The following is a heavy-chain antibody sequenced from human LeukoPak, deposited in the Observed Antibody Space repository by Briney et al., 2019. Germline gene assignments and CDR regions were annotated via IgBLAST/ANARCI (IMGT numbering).Heavy chain of an antibody. CDR3: AKVRYGVVVITPNYFDY. CDR2: IYSGGST. D-gene: IGHD3-22*01. J-gene: IGHJ4*02. V-gene: IGHV3-66*01. Sequence: GGSLRLSCAASAFSVGSNYMTWVRQAPGKGLEWVSLIYSGGSTYYADSVKGRFTISRDNSKNTLYLQMNSLRAEDTAIYYCAKVRYGVVVITPNYFDYWGQGTLVTVSS. CDR1: AFSVGSNY.